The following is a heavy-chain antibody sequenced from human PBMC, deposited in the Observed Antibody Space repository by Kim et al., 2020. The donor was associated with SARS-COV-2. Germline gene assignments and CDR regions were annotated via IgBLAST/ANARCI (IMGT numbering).Heavy chain of an antibody. CDR1: GYTFTSYA. D-gene: IGHD6-13*01. CDR3: AIDLFPGIAAKTFDP. J-gene: IGHJ5*02. CDR2: INAGNGNT. Sequence: ASVKVSCKASGYTFTSYAMHWVRQAPGQRLEWMGWINAGNGNTKYSQKFQGRVTITRDTSASTAYMELSSLRSEDTAVYYCAIDLFPGIAAKTFDPWGQGTLVTVSS. V-gene: IGHV1-3*01.